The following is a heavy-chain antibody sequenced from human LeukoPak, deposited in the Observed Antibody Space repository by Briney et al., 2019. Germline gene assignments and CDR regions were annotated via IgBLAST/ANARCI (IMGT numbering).Heavy chain of an antibody. CDR1: GGSISSYY. J-gene: IGHJ3*02. CDR2: IYYSGST. Sequence: SETLSLTCTVSGGSISSYYWSWIRQPPGKGLEWIGYIYYSGSTNYNPSLKSRVTISVDTSKNQFSLKLGSVTAADTAVYYCARRSLAEDAFDIWGQGTMVTVSS. V-gene: IGHV4-59*08. CDR3: ARRSLAEDAFDI.